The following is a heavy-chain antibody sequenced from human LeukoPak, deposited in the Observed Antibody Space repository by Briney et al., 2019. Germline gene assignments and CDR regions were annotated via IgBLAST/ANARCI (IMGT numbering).Heavy chain of an antibody. CDR2: IYSGGST. D-gene: IGHD3-22*01. Sequence: PGGSLRLSRAASGFPVSTNYMNWVRQAPGKGPEWVSVIYSGGSTYYADSVKGRFTVSRDNSKNTLYLQMNSLRAEDAAVYCSSGNCYFTYWGRGTLVTVSS. V-gene: IGHV3-53*01. CDR3: SGNCYFTY. J-gene: IGHJ1*01. CDR1: GFPVSTNY.